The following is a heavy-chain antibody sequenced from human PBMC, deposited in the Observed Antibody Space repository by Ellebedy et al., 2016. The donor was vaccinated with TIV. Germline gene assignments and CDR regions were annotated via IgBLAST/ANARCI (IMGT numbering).Heavy chain of an antibody. CDR3: ASSREGPLYWYFGL. Sequence: MPSETLSLTCTVSGGSISTYYWSWIRQPAGKGLEWIGRFYTSGSTNYNPSLKSRVTMSLDTSKNQFSLKLSSVTAADTAVYHCASSREGPLYWYFGLWGRGTLVTVSS. V-gene: IGHV4-4*07. J-gene: IGHJ2*01. CDR1: GGSISTYY. CDR2: FYTSGST.